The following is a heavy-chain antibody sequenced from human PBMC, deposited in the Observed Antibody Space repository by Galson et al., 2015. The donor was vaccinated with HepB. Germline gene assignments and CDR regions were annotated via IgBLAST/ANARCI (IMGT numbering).Heavy chain of an antibody. Sequence: SLRLSCAASGFTFGDYAMSWVRQAPGKGLEWVGFIRSKAYGGTTEYAASVKGRFTISRDDSKSIAYLQMNSLKTEDTAVYYCTRERGTAMVTDYWGQGTLVTVSS. CDR2: IRSKAYGGTT. CDR3: TRERGTAMVTDY. J-gene: IGHJ4*02. CDR1: GFTFGDYA. V-gene: IGHV3-49*04. D-gene: IGHD5-18*01.